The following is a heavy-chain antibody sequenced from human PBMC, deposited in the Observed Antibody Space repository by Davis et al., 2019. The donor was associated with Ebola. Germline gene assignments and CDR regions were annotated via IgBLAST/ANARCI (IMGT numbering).Heavy chain of an antibody. V-gene: IGHV4-30-2*01. J-gene: IGHJ5*02. D-gene: IGHD5-12*01. CDR2: IYHSGTT. CDR1: GGSVSDTYS. CDR3: AKPTYEWFDP. Sequence: MPSETLSLTCAVSGGSVSDTYSWSWIRQAPGQGLEWLGYIYHSGTTYYNPSLKSRVTTSVDRSKNQFSLNLNSVTAADTAVYYCAKPTYEWFDPWGQGTLVTVSS.